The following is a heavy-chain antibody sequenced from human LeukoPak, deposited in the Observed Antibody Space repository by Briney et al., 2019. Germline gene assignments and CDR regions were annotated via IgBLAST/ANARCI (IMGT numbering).Heavy chain of an antibody. J-gene: IGHJ4*02. CDR2: ISSSGSTI. D-gene: IGHD3-16*02. CDR1: GFTFSSYE. V-gene: IGHV3-48*03. CDR3: AFDYVWGSYRPYYLGY. Sequence: PGGSLRLSCAASGFTFSSYEMNWVRQAPGKGLEWVSYISSSGSTIYYADSVKGRFTISRDNAKNSLYLQMNSLRAEDTAVYYCAFDYVWGSYRPYYLGYWGQGTLVTVSS.